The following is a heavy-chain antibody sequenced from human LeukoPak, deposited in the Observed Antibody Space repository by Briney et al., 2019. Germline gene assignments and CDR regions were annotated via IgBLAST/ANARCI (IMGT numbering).Heavy chain of an antibody. CDR3: ARDQPFDY. CDR1: EFTFSSYA. CDR2: ISYDGSNK. J-gene: IGHJ4*02. Sequence: GGSLRLSCAASEFTFSSYAMHWVRQAPGKGLEWVAVISYDGSNKYYADSVKGRFTISRDNSKNTLYLQMNSLRAEDTAVYYCARDQPFDYWGQGTLVTVSS. V-gene: IGHV3-30-3*01.